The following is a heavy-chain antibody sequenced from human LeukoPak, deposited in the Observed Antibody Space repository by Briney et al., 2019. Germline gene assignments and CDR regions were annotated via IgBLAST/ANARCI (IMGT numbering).Heavy chain of an antibody. CDR2: ISWNSGSI. CDR1: GFTFDDYA. V-gene: IGHV3-9*01. D-gene: IGHD6-19*01. J-gene: IGHJ4*02. CDR3: AKDTGSGWYEYFDY. Sequence: GRSLRLSCAASGFTFDDYAMHWVPQAPGKGLEWVSGISWNSGSIGYADSVKGRFTISRDNAKNSLYLQMNSLRAEDTALYYCAKDTGSGWYEYFDYWGQGTLVTVSS.